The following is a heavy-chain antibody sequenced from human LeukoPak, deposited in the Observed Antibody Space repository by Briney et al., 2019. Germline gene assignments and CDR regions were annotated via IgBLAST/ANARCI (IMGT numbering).Heavy chain of an antibody. V-gene: IGHV1-18*01. CDR3: ARDHPLWSMCCFRDAFDI. D-gene: IGHD2-15*01. J-gene: IGHJ3*02. Sequence: ASVKVSCKASGYTFTSYGISWVRQAPGQGLEWMGWFSAYNGNTNYAQKLQGRVTMTTDTSTSTAYMELRSLRSDDTAVYYCARDHPLWSMCCFRDAFDIWGQGTMVTVSS. CDR1: GYTFTSYG. CDR2: FSAYNGNT.